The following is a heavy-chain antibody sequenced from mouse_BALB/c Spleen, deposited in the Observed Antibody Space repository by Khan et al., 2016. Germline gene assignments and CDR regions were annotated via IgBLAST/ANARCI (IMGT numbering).Heavy chain of an antibody. CDR3: NASYYGNYIYFDY. V-gene: IGHV14-4*02. D-gene: IGHD2-1*01. J-gene: IGHJ2*01. CDR1: AFNIKDYY. CDR2: IDPESGDT. Sequence: VQLQQPGAELVRSGASVKLSCTASAFNIKDYYIHWVKQRPEQGLEWIGWIDPESGDTEYGPKFQGRATVTADTSSNTAYLQLSSLTSEDSAVYCSNASYYGNYIYFDYWGQGTTLTVSS.